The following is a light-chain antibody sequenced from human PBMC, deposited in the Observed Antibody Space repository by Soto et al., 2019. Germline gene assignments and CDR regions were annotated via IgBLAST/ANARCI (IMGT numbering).Light chain of an antibody. CDR2: EVT. Sequence: QSALTQPASVSASLGQAITISCTGTNSDIGSHNYVSWYQQHQGNAPKLMIYEVTNRPSGVSNRFSGSKSGNTASLTISGVQAEDEADYYCTSYSGSSTLLFGGGTKVTVL. CDR1: NSDIGSHNY. V-gene: IGLV2-14*01. CDR3: TSYSGSSTLL. J-gene: IGLJ2*01.